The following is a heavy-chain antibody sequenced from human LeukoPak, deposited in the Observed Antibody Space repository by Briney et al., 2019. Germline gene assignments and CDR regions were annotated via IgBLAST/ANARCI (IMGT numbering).Heavy chain of an antibody. J-gene: IGHJ4*02. Sequence: PGGSLRLSCAASGFTFSSYAMSWVRQAPGKGLEWVSAISGSGGSTYYADSVKGRFTISRDNSKNALYLQMNSLRAEDTAVCYCAKEPAYDYVWGSYRYIGRVFDYWGQGTLVTVSS. D-gene: IGHD3-16*02. CDR3: AKEPAYDYVWGSYRYIGRVFDY. CDR1: GFTFSSYA. V-gene: IGHV3-23*01. CDR2: ISGSGGST.